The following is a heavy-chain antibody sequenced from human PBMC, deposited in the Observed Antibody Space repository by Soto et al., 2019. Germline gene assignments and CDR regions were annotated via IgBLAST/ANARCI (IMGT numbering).Heavy chain of an antibody. J-gene: IGHJ5*02. CDR2: ISAYNGNT. V-gene: IGHV1-18*01. CDR1: GYTFTSYG. D-gene: IGHD2-8*01. CDR3: AIDVDCTNGVCYTAGATNWFDP. Sequence: ASVKVSCKASGYTFTSYGISWVRQAPGQGLEWMGWISAYNGNTNYAQKLQGRVTMTTDTSTSTAYMELRSLRSDDTAVYYCAIDVDCTNGVCYTAGATNWFDPWGQGTLVTVSS.